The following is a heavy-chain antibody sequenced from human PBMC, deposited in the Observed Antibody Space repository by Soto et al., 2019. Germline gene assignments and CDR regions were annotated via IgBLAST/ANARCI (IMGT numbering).Heavy chain of an antibody. D-gene: IGHD6-13*01. CDR2: IIPILGIA. CDR1: GGTFSSYT. V-gene: IGHV1-69*08. J-gene: IGHJ3*02. Sequence: QVQLVQSGAEVKKPGSSVKVSCKASGGTFSSYTISWVRQAPGQGLEWMGRIIPILGIANYAQKFQGRVTITADKSTSTAYMELSSLRSEDTAVYYCAREKGSSWYHQNAFDIWGQGTMVTVSS. CDR3: AREKGSSWYHQNAFDI.